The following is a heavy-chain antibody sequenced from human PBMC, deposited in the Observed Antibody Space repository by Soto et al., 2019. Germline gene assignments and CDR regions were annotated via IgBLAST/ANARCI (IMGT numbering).Heavy chain of an antibody. V-gene: IGHV4-59*01. D-gene: IGHD3-22*01. Sequence: SETLSLTCTVSGGSISSYYWSWIRQPPGKGLEWIGYIYYSGSTNYNPSLKSRVTISVDTSKNQFSLKLSSVTAADTAVYYCARGIHYYDSSGPLAYWGQGTLVTVSS. J-gene: IGHJ4*02. CDR3: ARGIHYYDSSGPLAY. CDR2: IYYSGST. CDR1: GGSISSYY.